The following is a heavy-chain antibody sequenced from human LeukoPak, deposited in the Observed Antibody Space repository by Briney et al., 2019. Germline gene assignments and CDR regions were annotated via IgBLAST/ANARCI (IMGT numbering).Heavy chain of an antibody. Sequence: PSETLSLTCTVSGDSISSYYWSWIRQPPGKGLEWIGYIYYSGSTNYNPSLKSRVTISVDTSKNQFSLKLSSVTAADTAVYYCARRGVTGSLDYWGQGTLVTVSS. CDR2: IYYSGST. J-gene: IGHJ4*02. D-gene: IGHD1-20*01. V-gene: IGHV4-59*08. CDR3: ARRGVTGSLDY. CDR1: GDSISSYY.